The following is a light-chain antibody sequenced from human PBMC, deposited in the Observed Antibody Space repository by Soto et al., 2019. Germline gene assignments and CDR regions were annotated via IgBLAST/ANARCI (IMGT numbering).Light chain of an antibody. Sequence: QSVLTQPPSVSGAPGQRVTISCAGSGSNIGASYDVHWYQQLPGTAPKLLIYGNFNRPSGVPDRFSGSKSGTSASLAINGLHSEDEADYYCASWDDNLNGGVFGGGTKLTVL. CDR1: GSNIGASYD. V-gene: IGLV1-40*01. CDR3: ASWDDNLNGGV. CDR2: GNF. J-gene: IGLJ3*02.